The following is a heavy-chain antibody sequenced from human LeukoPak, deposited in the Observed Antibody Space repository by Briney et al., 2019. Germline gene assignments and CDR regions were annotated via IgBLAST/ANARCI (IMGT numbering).Heavy chain of an antibody. CDR1: GGSFSGYY. CDR3: AREAKQLGSILY. D-gene: IGHD6-6*01. CDR2: INHSGST. V-gene: IGHV4-34*01. J-gene: IGHJ4*02. Sequence: SETLSLTRAVYGGSFSGYYWSWIRQPPGKGLEWIGEINHSGSTNYNPSLKSRVTISVDTSKNQFSLKLSSVTAADTAVYYCAREAKQLGSILYWGQGTLVTVSS.